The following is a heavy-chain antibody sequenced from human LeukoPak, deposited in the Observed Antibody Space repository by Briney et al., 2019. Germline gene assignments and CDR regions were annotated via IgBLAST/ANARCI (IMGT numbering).Heavy chain of an antibody. J-gene: IGHJ5*02. Sequence: ASVKVSCKASGYTFTRYGIGWVRQAPGQGLEWMGWISANNGNTNYAQKFQGRVTMTTDTSTSTVYVELRSLTSDDTAVYYCARVVVRGVNWFDPWGQGTLVTVSS. CDR1: GYTFTRYG. CDR3: ARVVVRGVNWFDP. CDR2: ISANNGNT. D-gene: IGHD3-10*01. V-gene: IGHV1-18*04.